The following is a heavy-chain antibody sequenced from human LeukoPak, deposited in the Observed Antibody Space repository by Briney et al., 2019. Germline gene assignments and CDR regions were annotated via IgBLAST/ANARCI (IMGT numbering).Heavy chain of an antibody. CDR2: IYSRGST. Sequence: KPSETLSLICSVSGGSINSYYWSWIRQPPGKGLEWIGFIYSRGSTNYNPSLKSRVTISVDTSKNQFSLKLSSATAADTAVYYCARHGRSGHSDAFDVWGQGTKVTVSS. D-gene: IGHD3-22*01. V-gene: IGHV4-59*08. CDR1: GGSINSYY. J-gene: IGHJ3*01. CDR3: ARHGRSGHSDAFDV.